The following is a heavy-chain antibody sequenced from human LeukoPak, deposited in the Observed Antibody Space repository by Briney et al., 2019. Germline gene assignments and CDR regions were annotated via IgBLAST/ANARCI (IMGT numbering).Heavy chain of an antibody. J-gene: IGHJ4*02. CDR2: MNPNSGNT. D-gene: IGHD1-1*01. CDR3: ARSPPVQLELDFDY. Sequence: ASVKVSCKASGYTFTSYDINWVRQATGQGLEWMGWMNPNSGNTGYAQKFQGRVTMTTDTSTSTAYMDLRSLRSDDTAVYYCARSPPVQLELDFDYWGQGTLVTVSS. CDR1: GYTFTSYD. V-gene: IGHV1-8*01.